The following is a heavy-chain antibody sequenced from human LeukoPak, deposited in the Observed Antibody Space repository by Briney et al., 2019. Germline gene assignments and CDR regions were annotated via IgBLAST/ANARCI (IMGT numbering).Heavy chain of an antibody. CDR1: GGSFRGYY. CDR2: INHSGST. CDR3: ARAVPWYYFDY. V-gene: IGHV4-34*01. Sequence: SETLSLTCAVYGGSFRGYYWSWIRQPPGKGLEWIGEINHSGSTNYNPSLKSRVTISVDTSKNQFSLKLSSVTAADTAVYYCARAVPWYYFDYWGQGTLVTVSS. J-gene: IGHJ4*02. D-gene: IGHD2-8*02.